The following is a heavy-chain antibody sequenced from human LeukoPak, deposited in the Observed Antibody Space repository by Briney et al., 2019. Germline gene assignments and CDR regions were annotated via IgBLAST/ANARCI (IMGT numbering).Heavy chain of an antibody. CDR1: GFTFSKYW. J-gene: IGHJ4*02. V-gene: IGHV3-74*01. D-gene: IGHD6-19*01. CDR3: ATKQWLAPPPDS. CDR2: INTDGTVT. Sequence: GGSLRLSCAASGFTFSKYWMLWVRHAPGKGLESVSRINTDGTVTTYADSVKGRFTVSRDDADNTMFLQMNSVRDEDTAVYYCATKQWLAPPPDSWGQGTPVTVSS.